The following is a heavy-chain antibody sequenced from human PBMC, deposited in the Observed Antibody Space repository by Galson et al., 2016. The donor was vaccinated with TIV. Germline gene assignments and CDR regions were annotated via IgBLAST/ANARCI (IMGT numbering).Heavy chain of an antibody. Sequence: SLRLSCAASGFTFSNYWMHWVRQSPGEGLIYVPRINTDGDASDYADSVKGRFTISRDNVKNIVFLQMTALRVEDTAVYYCARGNPGNPNFWGQGTLVTVSS. J-gene: IGHJ4*02. D-gene: IGHD4-23*01. CDR3: ARGNPGNPNF. CDR1: GFTFSNYW. CDR2: INTDGDAS. V-gene: IGHV3-74*01.